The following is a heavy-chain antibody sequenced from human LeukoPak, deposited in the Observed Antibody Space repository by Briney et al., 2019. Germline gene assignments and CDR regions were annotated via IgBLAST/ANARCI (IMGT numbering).Heavy chain of an antibody. CDR3: ARKDSSSHFDY. Sequence: SETLSLTCTVSGGSISSYYWSWIRQPPGKGLEWIGYIYYSGSTNYNPSLKSRVTISEDTSKNQFSLKLSSVTAADTAVYYCARKDSSSHFDYWGQGTLVTVSS. CDR1: GGSISSYY. V-gene: IGHV4-59*01. CDR2: IYYSGST. D-gene: IGHD6-13*01. J-gene: IGHJ4*02.